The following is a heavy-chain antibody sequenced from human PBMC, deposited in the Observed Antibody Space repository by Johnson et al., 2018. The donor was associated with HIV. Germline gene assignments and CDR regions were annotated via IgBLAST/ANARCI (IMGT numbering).Heavy chain of an antibody. CDR2: IYSGGST. D-gene: IGHD5-24*01. Sequence: VQLVESGGGLVQPGGSLRLSCAASGFTFSSNYMSWVRQAPWKGLAWVSIIYSGGSTSYADSVKGSFTISRDNSKNTLYLQMNSLRAEDTAGYYCARDQVVEMATIIGDDAFDIWGQGTMVTVSS. CDR1: GFTFSSNY. V-gene: IGHV3-66*01. CDR3: ARDQVVEMATIIGDDAFDI. J-gene: IGHJ3*02.